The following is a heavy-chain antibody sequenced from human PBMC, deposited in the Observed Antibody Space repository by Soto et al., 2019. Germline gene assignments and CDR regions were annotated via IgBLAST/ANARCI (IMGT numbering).Heavy chain of an antibody. J-gene: IGHJ4*02. CDR1: GGSISTVDYW. Sequence: QVQLQESGPGLVKPSQTLSLTCTVSGGSISTVDYWWSWIRQYPDMGLEWIGHIYDGGRTYNNPSLESRVTMSVDTSNSQLSLTLSSVSAADTAVYYCARGPSGDKVDSWGQGTLVTVSS. D-gene: IGHD7-27*01. CDR3: ARGPSGDKVDS. V-gene: IGHV4-30-4*01. CDR2: IYDGGRT.